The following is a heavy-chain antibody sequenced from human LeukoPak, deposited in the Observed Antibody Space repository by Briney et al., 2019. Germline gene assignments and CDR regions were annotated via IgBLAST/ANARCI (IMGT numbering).Heavy chain of an antibody. CDR2: IRYDGSNK. Sequence: PGGSLRLSCAASGFTFSSYGMHWVRQAPGKGLEWVAFIRYDGSNKYYADSVKGRFTISRDNSKNTLYLQMNSLRAEDTAVYYCARVHSGSYYHGGDFDYWGQGTLVTVSS. CDR1: GFTFSSYG. V-gene: IGHV3-30*02. D-gene: IGHD1-26*01. J-gene: IGHJ4*02. CDR3: ARVHSGSYYHGGDFDY.